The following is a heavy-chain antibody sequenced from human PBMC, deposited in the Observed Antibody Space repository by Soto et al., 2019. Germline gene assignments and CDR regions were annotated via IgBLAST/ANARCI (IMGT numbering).Heavy chain of an antibody. D-gene: IGHD3-3*01. J-gene: IGHJ5*02. CDR1: GGSFSGYY. CDR2: INHSGST. CDR3: ARGITIFGVVPSWFYP. V-gene: IGHV4-34*01. Sequence: QVQLQQWGAGLLKPSETLSLTCAVYGGSFSGYYWSWIRQPPGKVLEWIGEINHSGSTNYNLSLNIRVNISVDTSKNQFSLKLSSVTAADTAVYYCARGITIFGVVPSWFYPWGQGTLVTVSS.